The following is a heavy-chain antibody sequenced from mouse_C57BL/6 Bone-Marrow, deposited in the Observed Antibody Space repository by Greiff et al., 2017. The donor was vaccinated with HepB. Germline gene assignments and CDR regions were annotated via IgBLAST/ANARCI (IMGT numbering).Heavy chain of an antibody. V-gene: IGHV1-9*01. D-gene: IGHD1-1*01. CDR1: GYTFTGYW. CDR3: ARLPTVVASYYYAMDY. CDR2: ILPGSGST. J-gene: IGHJ4*01. Sequence: VQLQQSGAELMKPGASVKLSCKATGYTFTGYWIEWVKQRPGHGLEWIGEILPGSGSTNYNEKFKGKATFTADTSSNTAYMQLSSLTTEDSAIYYCARLPTVVASYYYAMDYWGQGTSVTVSS.